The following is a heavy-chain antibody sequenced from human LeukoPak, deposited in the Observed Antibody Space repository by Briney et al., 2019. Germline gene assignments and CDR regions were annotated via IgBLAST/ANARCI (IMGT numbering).Heavy chain of an antibody. CDR1: GYTFTGYY. CDR3: ARVKSAYGSGSYSIYDAFDI. V-gene: IGHV1-2*06. D-gene: IGHD3-10*01. CDR2: INPNSGGT. J-gene: IGHJ3*02. Sequence: ASVKVSRKASGYTFTGYYMHWVRQAPGQGLEWMGRINPNSGGTNYAQKFQGRVTMTRDTSISTAYMELSRLRSDDTAVYYCARVKSAYGSGSYSIYDAFDIWGQGTMVTVSS.